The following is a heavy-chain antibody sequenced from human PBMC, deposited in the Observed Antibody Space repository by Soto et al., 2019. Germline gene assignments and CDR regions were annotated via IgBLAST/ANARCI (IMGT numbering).Heavy chain of an antibody. D-gene: IGHD3-22*01. CDR3: AKSVGYYDSSGYYSPVYYYYGMDV. CDR1: GFTFSSYG. V-gene: IGHV3-30*18. CDR2: ISYDGSNK. J-gene: IGHJ6*02. Sequence: GGSLRLSCAASGFTFSSYGMHWVRQAPGKGLEWVAVISYDGSNKYYADSVKGRFTISRDNSKNTLYLQMNSLRAEDTAVYYCAKSVGYYDSSGYYSPVYYYYGMDVWGQGTTVTVSS.